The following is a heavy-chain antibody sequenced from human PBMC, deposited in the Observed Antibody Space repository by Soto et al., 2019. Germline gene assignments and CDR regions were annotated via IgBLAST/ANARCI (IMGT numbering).Heavy chain of an antibody. CDR2: IYCSGST. D-gene: IGHD3-10*01. CDR1: GGSISSGGYY. V-gene: IGHV4-31*03. Sequence: SETLSLTCTVSGGSISSGGYYWSWIRQHPGKGLEWIGYIYCSGSTYYNPSLKSRVTISVDTSKNQFSLKLSSVTAADTAVYYCERSKTMVRGVPFDYRGQGTLVTVSS. CDR3: ERSKTMVRGVPFDY. J-gene: IGHJ4*02.